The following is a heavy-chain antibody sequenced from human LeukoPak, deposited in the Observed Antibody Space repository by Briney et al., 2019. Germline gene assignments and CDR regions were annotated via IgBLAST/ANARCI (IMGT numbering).Heavy chain of an antibody. Sequence: PGGSLRLSCAASGFTFSSYGMHWVRQAPGKGLEWVAVISYDGSNKYYADSVKGRFTISRDNSKNTLYLQMNSLRAEDTAVYYCAKELGDYGDYGNWFDPWGQGTLVTVSS. D-gene: IGHD4-17*01. V-gene: IGHV3-30*18. CDR1: GFTFSSYG. J-gene: IGHJ5*02. CDR2: ISYDGSNK. CDR3: AKELGDYGDYGNWFDP.